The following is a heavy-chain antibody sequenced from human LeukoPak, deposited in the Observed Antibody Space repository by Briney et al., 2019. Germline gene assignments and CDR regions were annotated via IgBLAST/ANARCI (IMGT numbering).Heavy chain of an antibody. V-gene: IGHV4-34*01. Sequence: SETLSLTCAVYGGSFSGYYWSWIRQPPGKGLEWIGEINHSGSTNYNPSLKSRVTISVDTSKNQFPLKLSSVTAADTAVYYCARGARYYYGSGSYSWFDPWGQGTLVTVSS. D-gene: IGHD3-10*01. CDR2: INHSGST. CDR1: GGSFSGYY. CDR3: ARGARYYYGSGSYSWFDP. J-gene: IGHJ5*02.